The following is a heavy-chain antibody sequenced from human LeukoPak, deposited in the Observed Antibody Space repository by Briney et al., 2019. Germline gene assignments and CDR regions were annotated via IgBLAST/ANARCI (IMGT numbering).Heavy chain of an antibody. Sequence: PGRSRRLSCAASGFTFSSFGMHWVRQAPGKGLEWVAIIWYNGRNKTYADSVKGRFTISRDNSKNTLYLYMNSLRAEDTAVYYCARESRGELFAPPDYWGQGTLVTVSS. CDR2: IWYNGRNK. CDR3: ARESRGELFAPPDY. J-gene: IGHJ4*02. V-gene: IGHV3-33*01. CDR1: GFTFSSFG. D-gene: IGHD3-10*01.